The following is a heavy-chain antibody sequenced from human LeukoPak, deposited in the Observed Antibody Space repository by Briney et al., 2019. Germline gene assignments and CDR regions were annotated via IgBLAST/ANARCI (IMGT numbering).Heavy chain of an antibody. V-gene: IGHV1-18*01. D-gene: IGHD2-2*01. CDR2: ISAYNGNT. CDR1: GYTFTSYG. J-gene: IGHJ6*02. Sequence: ASVKVSCKASGYTFTSYGISWVRQAPGQGLEWMGWISAYNGNTNYAQKLQGRVTMTTGTSTSTAYMELRSLRSDDTAVYYCAREGYCSSTSCTRYYYYYGMDVWGQGTTVTVSS. CDR3: AREGYCSSTSCTRYYYYYGMDV.